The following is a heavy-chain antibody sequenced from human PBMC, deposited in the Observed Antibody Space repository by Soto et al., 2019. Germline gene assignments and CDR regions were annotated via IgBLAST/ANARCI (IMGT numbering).Heavy chain of an antibody. CDR2: IIPILGIA. CDR1: GGTFSSYT. Sequence: QVQLVQSGAEVKKPGSSVKVSCKASGGTFSSYTISWVRQAPRQGLEWMGRIIPILGIANYAQKFQGRVTITADKSTSTADMELSSLRSADTAVYYCARENSKRIAVAGGAFGAFDIWGQETMGTVSS. V-gene: IGHV1-69*08. D-gene: IGHD6-19*01. J-gene: IGHJ3*02. CDR3: ARENSKRIAVAGGAFGAFDI.